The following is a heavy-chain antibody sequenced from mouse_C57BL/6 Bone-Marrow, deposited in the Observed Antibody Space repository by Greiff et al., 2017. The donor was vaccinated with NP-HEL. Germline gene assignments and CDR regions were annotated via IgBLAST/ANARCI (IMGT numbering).Heavy chain of an antibody. Sequence: QVQLQQSGAELARPGASVKMSCKASGYTFTSYTMHWVKQRPGQGLEWIGYINPSSGYTKYNQKFKDKATLTADKSSSTAYMQLSSLTYEDSAVYYCARDDYSNYGFAYWGQGTLVTVSA. V-gene: IGHV1-4*01. J-gene: IGHJ3*01. CDR1: GYTFTSYT. CDR3: ARDDYSNYGFAY. CDR2: INPSSGYT. D-gene: IGHD2-5*01.